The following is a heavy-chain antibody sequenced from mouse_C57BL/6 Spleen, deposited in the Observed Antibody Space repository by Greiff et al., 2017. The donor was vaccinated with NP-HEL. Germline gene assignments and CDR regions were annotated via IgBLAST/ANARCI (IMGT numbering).Heavy chain of an antibody. J-gene: IGHJ1*03. CDR3: TGPPDGYYRGWYFDV. D-gene: IGHD2-3*01. CDR1: GFTFSNYW. Sequence: EVKVEESGGGLVQPGGSMKLSCVASGFTFSNYWMNWVRQSPEKGLEWVAQIRLKSDNYATHYAESVKGRFTISRDDSKSSVYLQMNNLRAEDTGIYYCTGPPDGYYRGWYFDVWAQGPRSPSPQ. CDR2: IRLKSDNYAT. V-gene: IGHV6-3*01.